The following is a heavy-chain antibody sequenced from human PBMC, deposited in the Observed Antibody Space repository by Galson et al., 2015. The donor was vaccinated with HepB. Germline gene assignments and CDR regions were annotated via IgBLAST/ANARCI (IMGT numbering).Heavy chain of an antibody. CDR3: ARERITFGPRSWYFDL. J-gene: IGHJ2*01. Sequence: SLRLSCAASGFTVSSNYMNWVRQAPGKGLEWVSVIYSGGTTYYVDSVKGRFTISRDNSKNTLYLQMNSLRAEDTALYYCARERITFGPRSWYFDLWGRGTLVTVSS. CDR2: IYSGGTT. D-gene: IGHD3-16*01. CDR1: GFTVSSNY. V-gene: IGHV3-53*01.